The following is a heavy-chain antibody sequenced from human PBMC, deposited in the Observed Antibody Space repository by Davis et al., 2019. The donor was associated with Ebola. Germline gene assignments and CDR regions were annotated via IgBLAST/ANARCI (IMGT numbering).Heavy chain of an antibody. J-gene: IGHJ6*04. CDR1: GFTFSSYA. CDR3: ARTRYSYGDYYGMDV. D-gene: IGHD5-18*01. Sequence: GESLKISCAASGFTFSSYAMHWVRQAPGKGLEWVAVISYDGSNKYYADSVKGRFTISRDNSKNTLYLQMNSLRAEDTAVYYCARTRYSYGDYYGMDVWGKGTTVTVSS. CDR2: ISYDGSNK. V-gene: IGHV3-30-3*01.